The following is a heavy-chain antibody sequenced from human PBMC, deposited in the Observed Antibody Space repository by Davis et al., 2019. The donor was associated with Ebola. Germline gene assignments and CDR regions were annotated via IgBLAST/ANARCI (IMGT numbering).Heavy chain of an antibody. CDR2: INSDGRTT. Sequence: HTGGSLRLSCAASEFTFSSYWMHWVRQAPGKGLVWVSRINSDGRTTAYADSVKGRFTISRDNAKNTLYLQVNTLRAEDTAVYYCARDLGMGRRVDAFDIWGQGTMVTVSS. J-gene: IGHJ3*02. D-gene: IGHD7-27*01. CDR3: ARDLGMGRRVDAFDI. CDR1: EFTFSSYW. V-gene: IGHV3-74*01.